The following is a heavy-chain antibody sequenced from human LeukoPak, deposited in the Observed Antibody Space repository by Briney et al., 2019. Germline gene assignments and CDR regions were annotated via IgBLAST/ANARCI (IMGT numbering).Heavy chain of an antibody. CDR3: ARASYGDYTHDAFDI. D-gene: IGHD4-17*01. Sequence: SETLSLTCVVYGESFSGYSWSWIRQPPGKGLEWIGEINERRNTNYNPSLKSRVTISVDTSKNQFSLKLSSVTAADTAVYYCARASYGDYTHDAFDIWGQGTMVTVSS. J-gene: IGHJ3*02. CDR2: INERRNT. V-gene: IGHV4-34*01. CDR1: GESFSGYS.